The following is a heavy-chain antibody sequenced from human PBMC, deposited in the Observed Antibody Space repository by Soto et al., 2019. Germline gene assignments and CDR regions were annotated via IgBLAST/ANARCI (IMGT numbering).Heavy chain of an antibody. V-gene: IGHV3-33*01. J-gene: IGHJ4*02. CDR1: GFTFSTYS. D-gene: IGHD6-19*01. CDR3: ARARYGSSGPFDY. CDR2: IWYNGINQ. Sequence: QVQLVESGGGVVQPGRSLRLSCSASGFTFSTYSMNWIRQAPGKGLEWVAVIWYNGINQYYADSVKGRFTISRDDSRSTVFLQMDSLRADDTAIYYWARARYGSSGPFDYWGQGTLVTVSS.